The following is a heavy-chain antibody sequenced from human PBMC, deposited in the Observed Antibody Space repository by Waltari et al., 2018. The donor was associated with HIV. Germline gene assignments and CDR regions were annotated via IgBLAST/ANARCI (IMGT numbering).Heavy chain of an antibody. CDR1: GFNFRNFA. D-gene: IGHD2-8*01. V-gene: IGHV3-23*01. CDR2: LSGSGSTA. Sequence: EVQLLESGGGLVQPGGSLRLSCAASGFNFRNFAMSWVRQAPGKGREWVSALSGSGSTASYADTVKGRFTISRDFSNNTLSLQMNNLRAEDTAVYFCVKSMRDLRPSAFDLWGQGTMVAISS. CDR3: VKSMRDLRPSAFDL. J-gene: IGHJ3*01.